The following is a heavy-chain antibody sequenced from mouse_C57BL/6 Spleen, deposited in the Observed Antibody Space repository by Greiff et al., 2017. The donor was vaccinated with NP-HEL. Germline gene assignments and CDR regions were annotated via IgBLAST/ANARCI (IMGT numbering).Heavy chain of an antibody. CDR3: ARKGDYFDY. CDR2: INPNNGGT. V-gene: IGHV1-26*01. CDR1: GYTFTDYY. J-gene: IGHJ2*01. Sequence: VQLQQSGPELVKPGASVKISCKASGYTFTDYYMNWVKQSHGKSLEWIGDINPNNGGTSYNQKFKGKATLTVDKSSSTAYMELRSLTSEDSAVYYCARKGDYFDYWGQGTTLTVSS.